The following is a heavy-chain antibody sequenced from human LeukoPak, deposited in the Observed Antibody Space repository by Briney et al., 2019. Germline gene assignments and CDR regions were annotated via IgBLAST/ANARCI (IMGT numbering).Heavy chain of an antibody. J-gene: IGHJ6*02. D-gene: IGHD2-15*01. V-gene: IGHV4-59*01. Sequence: SETLSLTRTVSVGSISSYYWCWIRQPPGKGLEWIGYIYYSGSTNYNPSLHSRVTISVHTSKNQFSLKLSSVTAADTAVYYCARGGYCSGGSCSTYYYYYGMDVWGQGTTVTVSS. CDR3: ARGGYCSGGSCSTYYYYYGMDV. CDR2: IYYSGST. CDR1: VGSISSYY.